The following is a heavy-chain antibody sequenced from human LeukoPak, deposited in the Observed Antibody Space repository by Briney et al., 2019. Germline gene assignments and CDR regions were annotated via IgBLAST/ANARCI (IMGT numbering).Heavy chain of an antibody. CDR1: GFTFSSYW. D-gene: IGHD3-16*01. CDR3: ARDLGSLGYFDY. Sequence: QSGGSLRLSCAASGFTFSSYWMNWARQAPGKGLEWVSLIHSGGDTYYADSVKGRFIISRDNSKNTLYLQMNSLRAEDTAVYYCARDLGSLGYFDYWGQGTLVTVSS. J-gene: IGHJ4*02. V-gene: IGHV3-53*01. CDR2: IHSGGDT.